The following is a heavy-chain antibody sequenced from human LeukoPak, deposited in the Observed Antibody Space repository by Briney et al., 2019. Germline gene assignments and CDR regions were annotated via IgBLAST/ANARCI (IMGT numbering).Heavy chain of an antibody. CDR3: ARDLAAAGHFDY. CDR2: INPNSGGT. Sequence: ASVKVSCKASGYTFTGYYMHWVRQAPGQGLEWMGWINPNSGGTNYAQKFQGRVTMTRDTSISTAYMELSRLRSDDTAVYYCARDLAAAGHFDYWGQGPLVTVSS. D-gene: IGHD6-13*01. CDR1: GYTFTGYY. J-gene: IGHJ4*02. V-gene: IGHV1-2*02.